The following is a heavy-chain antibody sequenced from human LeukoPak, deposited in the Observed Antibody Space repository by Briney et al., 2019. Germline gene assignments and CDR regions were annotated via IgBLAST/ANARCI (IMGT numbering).Heavy chain of an antibody. D-gene: IGHD1-26*01. J-gene: IGHJ3*02. CDR2: ISYDGSNK. CDR3: ARDYLEWELRFFYAFDI. Sequence: GGSLRLSCAASGFTFSSYAMHWVRQAPGKGLEWVAVISYDGSNKYYADSVKGRFTISRDNSKNTLYLQMNSLRAEDTAVYYCARDYLEWELRFFYAFDIWGQGTMVTVSS. CDR1: GFTFSSYA. V-gene: IGHV3-30*04.